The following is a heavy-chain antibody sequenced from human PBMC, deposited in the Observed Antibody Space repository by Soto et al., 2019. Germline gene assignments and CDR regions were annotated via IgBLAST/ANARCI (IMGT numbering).Heavy chain of an antibody. CDR2: INHSGST. J-gene: IGHJ4*02. CDR1: GGSFSGYY. V-gene: IGHV4-34*01. Sequence: SETLSLTCAVYGGSFSGYYWSWIRQPPGKGLEWIGEINHSGSTNYNPSLKSRVTISVDTSKNQFSLKLSSLTAADTAVYYCARRYYGSGSYYNYWGQGTLVTVSS. CDR3: ARRYYGSGSYYNY. D-gene: IGHD3-10*01.